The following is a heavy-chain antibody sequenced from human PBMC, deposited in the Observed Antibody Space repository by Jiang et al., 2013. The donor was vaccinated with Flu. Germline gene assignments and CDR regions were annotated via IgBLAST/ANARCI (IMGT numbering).Heavy chain of an antibody. J-gene: IGHJ3*02. CDR1: GYSFTSYW. Sequence: GAEVKKPGESLRISCKGSGYSFTSYWISWVRQMPGKGLEWMGRIDPSDSYTNYSPSFQGHVTISADKSISTAYLQWSSLKASDTAMYYCARCEDVPMTNAPGVAFDIWGQGTMVTVSS. CDR3: ARCEDVPMTNAPGVAFDI. CDR2: IDPSDSYT. D-gene: IGHD3-22*01. V-gene: IGHV5-10-1*01.